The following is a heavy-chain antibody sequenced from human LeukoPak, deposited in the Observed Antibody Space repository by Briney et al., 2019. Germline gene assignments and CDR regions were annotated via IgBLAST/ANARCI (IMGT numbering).Heavy chain of an antibody. D-gene: IGHD6-19*01. V-gene: IGHV3-53*01. CDR3: ARGRGYTSSAYDY. J-gene: IGHJ4*02. CDR1: GFSITSNY. CDR2: MHSGGSV. Sequence: GGSLRLSCAASGFSITSNYMNWLRQAPGRGLQWVSAMHSGGSVNYADSVKGRFTISRDYSTNTLFLQINSLRADDTAFYYCARGRGYTSSAYDYWGQGTLVTVSS.